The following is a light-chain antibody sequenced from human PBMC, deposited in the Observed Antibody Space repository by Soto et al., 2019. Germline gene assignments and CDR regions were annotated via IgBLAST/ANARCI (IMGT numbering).Light chain of an antibody. CDR1: QNNKNY. CDR2: WAS. CDR3: QLYYNSWT. V-gene: IGKV4-1*01. J-gene: IGKJ1*01. Sequence: DIVVTQSPDSLAVSLGERATINCKSSQNNKNYLAWYQQKAGQPPKLLIDWASTRASGVPDRFSGSGSGTDFTLTISSLQAEDVAVDYCQLYYNSWTFGQGTKVDIK.